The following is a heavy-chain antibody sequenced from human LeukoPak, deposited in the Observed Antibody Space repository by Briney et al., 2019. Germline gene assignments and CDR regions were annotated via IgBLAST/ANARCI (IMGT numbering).Heavy chain of an antibody. D-gene: IGHD5-18*01. V-gene: IGHV4-30-4*07. CDR3: ARGSRGYSYG. CDR1: GVSINSGGYS. Sequence: SQTLSLTCAASGVSINSGGYSWGWIRQPPGKGLEWIGYIYYSASTNYNPSLKSRVTISVDTSNNQFSLKLSSVTAADTAVYYCARGSRGYSYGWGQGTLVTVSS. J-gene: IGHJ4*02. CDR2: IYYSAST.